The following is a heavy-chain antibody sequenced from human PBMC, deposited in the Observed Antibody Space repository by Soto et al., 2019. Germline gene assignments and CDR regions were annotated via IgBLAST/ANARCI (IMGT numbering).Heavy chain of an antibody. V-gene: IGHV3-30-3*01. D-gene: IGHD2-2*01. J-gene: IGHJ4*02. Sequence: VQLVESGGGVVQPGRSLRLSCAASGFTFSSYAMHWVRQAPGKGLEWVAVISYDGSNKYYADSVKGRFTISRDNSKNTLYLQMNSLRAEDTAVYYCARTYCSSTSCYFPDYWGQGTLVTVSS. CDR2: ISYDGSNK. CDR1: GFTFSSYA. CDR3: ARTYCSSTSCYFPDY.